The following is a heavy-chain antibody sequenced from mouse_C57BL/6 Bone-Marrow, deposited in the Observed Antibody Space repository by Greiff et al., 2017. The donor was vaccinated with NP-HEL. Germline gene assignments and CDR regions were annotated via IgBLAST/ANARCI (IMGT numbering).Heavy chain of an antibody. V-gene: IGHV1-62-2*01. D-gene: IGHD1-1*01. CDR2: FYPGSGSI. J-gene: IGHJ4*01. CDR1: GYTFTEYT. Sequence: QVQLQQSGAELVKPGASVKLSCKASGYTFTEYTIHWVKQRSGQGLEWIGWFYPGSGSIKYNEKFKDKATLTADKSSSTVYMELSRLTSEDSAVYFCARHGLNFITTVVAKGDYYAMDYWGQGTSVTVSS. CDR3: ARHGLNFITTVVAKGDYYAMDY.